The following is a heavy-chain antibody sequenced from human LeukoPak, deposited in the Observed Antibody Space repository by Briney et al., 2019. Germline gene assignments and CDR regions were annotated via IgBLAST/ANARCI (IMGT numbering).Heavy chain of an antibody. J-gene: IGHJ4*02. V-gene: IGHV1-18*01. CDR1: GYTXTSYG. D-gene: IGHD3-22*01. CDR2: ISAYNGNT. Sequence: ASVKVSCKASGYTXTSYGISGVRQAPGQGLEWMGWISAYNGNTNYAQKLQGRVTMTTDTSTSTAYMELRSLRSDDTAVYYCARDPTLFYYDSSGYPFDYWGQGTLVTVSS. CDR3: ARDPTLFYYDSSGYPFDY.